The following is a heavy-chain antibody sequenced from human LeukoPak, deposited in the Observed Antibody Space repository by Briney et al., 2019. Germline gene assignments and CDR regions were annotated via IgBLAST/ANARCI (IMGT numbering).Heavy chain of an antibody. CDR2: ISTRSDYI. Sequence: GGSLRLSCAASGFSFSSYSMNWVRQAPGKGLEWVSSISTRSDYIYYADSVKGRFTISRDNAKNSLYLQMNALRAEDTVLYECARDSSCFDYWGQGTLVTVSS. CDR3: ARDSSCFDY. D-gene: IGHD2-2*01. CDR1: GFSFSSYS. V-gene: IGHV3-21*01. J-gene: IGHJ4*02.